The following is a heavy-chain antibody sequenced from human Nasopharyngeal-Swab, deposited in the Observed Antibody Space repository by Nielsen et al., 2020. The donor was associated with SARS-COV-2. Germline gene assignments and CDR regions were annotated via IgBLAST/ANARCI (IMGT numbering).Heavy chain of an antibody. J-gene: IGHJ4*02. CDR2: ISWNSGSI. Sequence: GGSLRLSCAASGFTFDDYAMHWVRKAPGKGLEWVSGISWNSGSIGYADSVKGRFTISRDNAKNSLYLQMNSLRAEDTALYYCATHDSGSYWDYWGQGTLVTVSS. V-gene: IGHV3-9*01. D-gene: IGHD1-26*01. CDR3: ATHDSGSYWDY. CDR1: GFTFDDYA.